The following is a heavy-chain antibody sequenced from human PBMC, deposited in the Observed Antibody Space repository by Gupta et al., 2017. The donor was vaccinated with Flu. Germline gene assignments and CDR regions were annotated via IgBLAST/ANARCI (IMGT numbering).Heavy chain of an antibody. Sequence: QVQLVQSGAEMKKLGASVKVSCKASGYTLTDYYQNWVRQAPGQAPEWMGWIYPINGDTKYTQKFQGRVTMTWDTSISTAYMELNRLTADDTGVYYCTREKAAAGKREFDYWGQGTLVTVSS. J-gene: IGHJ4*02. CDR1: GYTLTDYY. CDR3: TREKAAAGKREFDY. D-gene: IGHD6-13*01. V-gene: IGHV1-2*02. CDR2: IYPINGDT.